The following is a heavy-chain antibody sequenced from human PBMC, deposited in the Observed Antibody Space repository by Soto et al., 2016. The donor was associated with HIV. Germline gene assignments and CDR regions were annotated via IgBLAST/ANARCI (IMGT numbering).Heavy chain of an antibody. D-gene: IGHD3-3*01. CDR1: GFIFSTYG. CDR3: ARDRGREWRAADPLPHY. V-gene: IGHV3-33*01. Sequence: QVQLVESGGGVVQPGRSLRLSCAASGFIFSTYGMHWVRQAPGKGLEWVAVIWYDGSNKYYADSVKGRFTISRDNSKNTLYLQMNSLRVEDTAVYYCARDRGREWRAADPLPHYWGQGTLVTVSS. J-gene: IGHJ4*02. CDR2: IWYDGSNK.